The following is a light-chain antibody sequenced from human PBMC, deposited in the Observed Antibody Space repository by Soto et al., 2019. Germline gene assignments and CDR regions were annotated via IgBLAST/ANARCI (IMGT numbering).Light chain of an antibody. V-gene: IGKV3-20*01. J-gene: IGKJ4*01. CDR1: QSVSSSY. CDR3: QQYGSSPQT. CDR2: GAS. Sequence: EIVLTQSPGTLSLSPGERATLSCRASQSVSSSYLAWYQQKPGQAPSLLIYGASSRATGIPDRFSGSGSGTDFTLPISRLEPEDFAVYYCQQYGSSPQTFGGGTKVEIK.